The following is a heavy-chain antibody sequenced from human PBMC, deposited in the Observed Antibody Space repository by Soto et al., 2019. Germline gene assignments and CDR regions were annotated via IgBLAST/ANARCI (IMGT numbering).Heavy chain of an antibody. V-gene: IGHV4-34*01. J-gene: IGHJ4*02. CDR3: ARGRSSSWYLRTFDY. CDR2: INHSGST. D-gene: IGHD6-13*01. CDR1: GGSISSGGYY. Sequence: SETPSLTCAVSGGSISSGGYYWSWIRQPPGKGLEWIGEINHSGSTNYNPSLKSRVTISVDTSKNQFSLKLSSVTAADTAVYYCARGRSSSWYLRTFDYWGQGTLVTVSS.